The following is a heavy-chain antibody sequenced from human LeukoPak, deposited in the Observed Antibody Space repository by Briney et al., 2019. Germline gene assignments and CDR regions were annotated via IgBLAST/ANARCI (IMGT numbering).Heavy chain of an antibody. CDR1: GGSISSGGYY. CDR3: AREFVRDTNWFDP. Sequence: SQTLSLTCTVSGGSISSGGYYWSCIRQPPGKGLEWIGYIYHSGSTYYNPSLKSRVTISVDTSKNQFSLKLSSVTAADTAVYYCAREFVRDTNWFDPWGQGTLVTVSS. CDR2: IYHSGST. V-gene: IGHV4-30-2*01. D-gene: IGHD5-18*01. J-gene: IGHJ5*02.